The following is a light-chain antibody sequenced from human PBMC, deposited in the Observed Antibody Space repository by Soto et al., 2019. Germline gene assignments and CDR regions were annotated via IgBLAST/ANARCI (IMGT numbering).Light chain of an antibody. V-gene: IGKV3-20*01. J-gene: IGKJ2*01. Sequence: EIVLTQSPDTLSLSPGERATLSCRASQSVISSYLTWYQQKPGQTPRLLIYDASSRSAGITDRFSGSGSGTDFTLSISRLEPEDFAVYYCQQYGSSPYTFGQGTKLEIK. CDR1: QSVISSY. CDR3: QQYGSSPYT. CDR2: DAS.